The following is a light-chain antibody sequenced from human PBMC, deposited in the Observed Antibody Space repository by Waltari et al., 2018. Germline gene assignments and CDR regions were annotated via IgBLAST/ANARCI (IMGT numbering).Light chain of an antibody. Sequence: EIVLTQSPAIVSLSPGERATLACRPSQSVSFFLAWYQQKPGQGPRLLIFDTSNRATGIPARFSGGGSGTDFTLTISSLEPEDFATYYCQQRYSWPLTFGGGTKVEIK. CDR3: QQRYSWPLT. CDR2: DTS. V-gene: IGKV3-11*01. CDR1: QSVSFF. J-gene: IGKJ4*01.